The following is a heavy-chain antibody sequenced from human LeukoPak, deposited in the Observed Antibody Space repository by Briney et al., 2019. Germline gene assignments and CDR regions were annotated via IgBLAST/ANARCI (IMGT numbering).Heavy chain of an antibody. V-gene: IGHV1-18*03. CDR1: GYTFTSYG. CDR3: ARDLRAVAGTRGAFDI. CDR2: ISAYNGNT. Sequence: ASVKVSCKASGYTFTSYGISWVRQAPGQGLEWMGWISAYNGNTNYAQKLQGRVTMTTDTSTSTAYMELRSLRSDDMAVYYCARDLRAVAGTRGAFDIWGQGTMVTVSS. J-gene: IGHJ3*02. D-gene: IGHD6-19*01.